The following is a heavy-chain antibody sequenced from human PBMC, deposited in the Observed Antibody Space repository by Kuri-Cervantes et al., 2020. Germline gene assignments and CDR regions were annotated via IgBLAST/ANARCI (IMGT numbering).Heavy chain of an antibody. Sequence: GGSLRLSCAASGFTFSSYAMIWVRQAPGKGLEWVSGISGSDGDIYYADSVRGHFTISRDNSKNTLYLEMNSLRAEDTAIYYCAKLNNFWSGYPTDYWGQGTLVTVSS. CDR3: AKLNNFWSGYPTDY. CDR1: GFTFSSYA. D-gene: IGHD3-3*01. V-gene: IGHV3-23*01. CDR2: ISGSDGDI. J-gene: IGHJ4*02.